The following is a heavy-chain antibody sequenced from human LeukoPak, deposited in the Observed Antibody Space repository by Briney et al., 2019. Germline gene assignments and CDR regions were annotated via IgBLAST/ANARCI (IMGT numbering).Heavy chain of an antibody. CDR2: IYYSGST. D-gene: IGHD3-10*01. CDR1: GGSISSSSYY. Sequence: SETLSLTCTVSGGSISSSSYYWRWIRQPPGKGLEWFGSIYYSGSTYYNPSLKSRVTISVDTSKNQFSLKLSSVTAADTAVYYCARLPSPLLWFGEPTFDHYYYMDVWGKGTTVTISS. V-gene: IGHV4-39*01. CDR3: ARLPSPLLWFGEPTFDHYYYMDV. J-gene: IGHJ6*03.